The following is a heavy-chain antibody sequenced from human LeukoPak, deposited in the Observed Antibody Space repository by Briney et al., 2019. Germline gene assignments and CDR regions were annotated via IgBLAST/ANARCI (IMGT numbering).Heavy chain of an antibody. Sequence: PGGSLRLSCTASGFTFSNYAMSWVRQAPGKGLEWVSAISGSGGSTYYADSVKGRFTISRDNSKNTLYLQMNSLRAEDTAVYYCAKDQGLPSLWFGELLSGVYYFDYWGQGTLVTVSS. CDR1: GFTFSNYA. J-gene: IGHJ4*02. D-gene: IGHD3-10*01. CDR2: ISGSGGST. V-gene: IGHV3-23*01. CDR3: AKDQGLPSLWFGELLSGVYYFDY.